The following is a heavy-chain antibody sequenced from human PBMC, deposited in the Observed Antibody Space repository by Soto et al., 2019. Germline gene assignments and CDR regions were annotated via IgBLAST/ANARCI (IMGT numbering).Heavy chain of an antibody. Sequence: GSLRPSCAASGFTFSSYGMHGVRQAAGKGLEWVAVISYDGSNKYYADSVKGRFTISRDNSKNTLYLQMNSLRAEDTDVYYCAKISGTAMVNNFDYWGQGTLVTVYS. D-gene: IGHD5-18*01. CDR1: GFTFSSYG. V-gene: IGHV3-30*18. CDR3: AKISGTAMVNNFDY. CDR2: ISYDGSNK. J-gene: IGHJ4*02.